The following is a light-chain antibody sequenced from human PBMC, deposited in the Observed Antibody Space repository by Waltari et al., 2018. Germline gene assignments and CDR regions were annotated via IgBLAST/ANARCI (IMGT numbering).Light chain of an antibody. CDR2: QVS. J-gene: IGKJ1*01. Sequence: DGVMTQSPLTLPATSGQRTSISCWCSQSLVHIDGKTYLNWLQQKPGQPPRRLIYQVSNRDSGVPDRFSGSGAGTDFTLKISRVEAEDVGVYYCVQGTNVPWTFGQGTKVEIK. V-gene: IGKV2-30*02. CDR3: VQGTNVPWT. CDR1: QSLVHIDGKTY.